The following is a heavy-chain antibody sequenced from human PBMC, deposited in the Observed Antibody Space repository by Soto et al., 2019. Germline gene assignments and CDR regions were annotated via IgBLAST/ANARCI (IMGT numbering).Heavy chain of an antibody. V-gene: IGHV4-59*01. J-gene: IGHJ5*02. CDR2: INYNGNT. CDR1: GGAISNYF. CDR3: ARVGDGIGVPGRIQWFDH. Sequence: SETLSLTCIVSGGAISNYFWSWIRQPPGKGPEWLGYINYNGNTNYNPSLKNRATMSIDTSKREFSLKLRSVTATDTAVYFCARVGDGIGVPGRIQWFDHWGQGTLVTVSS. D-gene: IGHD3-10*01.